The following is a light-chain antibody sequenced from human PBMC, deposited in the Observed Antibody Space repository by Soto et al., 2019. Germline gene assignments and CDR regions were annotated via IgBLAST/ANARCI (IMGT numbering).Light chain of an antibody. J-gene: IGLJ1*01. Sequence: QSVMTQPASVSGSPGQSITISCTGTSSDVGSYNLVSWYLQHPGKAPKLMIYEGSKWPSGVSNRFSGSKSGNTASLTISGLQAEDEADYYCCSYAGSSTYVFGTGAKVTVL. CDR2: EGS. CDR1: SSDVGSYNL. CDR3: CSYAGSSTYV. V-gene: IGLV2-23*01.